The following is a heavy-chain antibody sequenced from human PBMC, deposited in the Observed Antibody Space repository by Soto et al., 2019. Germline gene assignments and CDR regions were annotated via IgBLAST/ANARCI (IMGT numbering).Heavy chain of an antibody. Sequence: ASVKVSCKASGYTFTSYGISWVRQAPGQGLEWMGWISAYNGNTSYAQKFQGRVTMTRDTSTSTVYMELSSLRSGDTAVYYCAREDHLIWGQGTMVTVSS. CDR1: GYTFTSYG. V-gene: IGHV1-18*01. J-gene: IGHJ3*02. CDR2: ISAYNGNT. CDR3: AREDHLI.